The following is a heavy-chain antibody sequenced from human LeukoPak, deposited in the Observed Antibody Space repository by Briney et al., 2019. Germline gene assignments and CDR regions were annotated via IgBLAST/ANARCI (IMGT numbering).Heavy chain of an antibody. V-gene: IGHV3-48*01. CDR3: TRDQMNY. Sequence: GGSLRLSCTASGFTFGLSSMNWVRQAPGKGLEWVSYIRNTGTTIYYADSVKGRFTISRDTSKNTVSLQMNSLRVEDTAMYYCTRDQMNYWGQGTLVTVSS. J-gene: IGHJ4*02. D-gene: IGHD5-24*01. CDR2: IRNTGTTI. CDR1: GFTFGLSS.